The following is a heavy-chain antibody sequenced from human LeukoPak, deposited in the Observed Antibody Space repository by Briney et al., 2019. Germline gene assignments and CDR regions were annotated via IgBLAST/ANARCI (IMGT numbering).Heavy chain of an antibody. CDR3: AREVRSAWASFDP. J-gene: IGHJ5*02. Sequence: SETLSLTCTVSGGSISNYYWSWIRQPPGKGLEWIGFIYYSGSTNYNPSPKSRLTISLDTSKNQFSLKLSSVTAADTAVYYCAREVRSAWASFDPWGQGTLVTVSS. V-gene: IGHV4-59*12. CDR1: GGSISNYY. CDR2: IYYSGST. D-gene: IGHD1-26*01.